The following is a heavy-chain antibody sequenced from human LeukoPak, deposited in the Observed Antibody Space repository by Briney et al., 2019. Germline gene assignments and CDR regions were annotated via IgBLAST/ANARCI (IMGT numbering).Heavy chain of an antibody. J-gene: IGHJ4*02. CDR3: AGAVVVEQKGGFDY. CDR1: GYTFTNYY. D-gene: IGHD2-15*01. V-gene: IGHV1-46*01. Sequence: ASVKVSCKASGYTFTNYYTHWMRQAPGQGLEWMGIINPSGGSASYAQKFQGRVTMTRDTSTSTVYMELSSLRSEDTAVYYCAGAVVVEQKGGFDYWGQGTLVTVSS. CDR2: INPSGGSA.